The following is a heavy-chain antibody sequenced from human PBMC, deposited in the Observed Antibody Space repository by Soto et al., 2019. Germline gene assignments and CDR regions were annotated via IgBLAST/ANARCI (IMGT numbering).Heavy chain of an antibody. CDR2: IDPSDSYT. V-gene: IGHV5-10-1*01. CDR3: ATRDPIVVVPANYYYYGMDV. D-gene: IGHD2-2*01. Sequence: GESLKISCKGSGYSFTSYWISWVRQMPGKGLEWMGRIDPSDSYTNYSPSFQGHVTISADKSISTAYLQWSSLKASDTAMYYCATRDPIVVVPANYYYYGMDVWGQGTTVTVSS. J-gene: IGHJ6*02. CDR1: GYSFTSYW.